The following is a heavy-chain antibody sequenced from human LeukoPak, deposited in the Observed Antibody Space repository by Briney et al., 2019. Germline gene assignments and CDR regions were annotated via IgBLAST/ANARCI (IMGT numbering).Heavy chain of an antibody. CDR1: GYTFTSYD. J-gene: IGHJ4*02. CDR2: MNPNSGNT. V-gene: IGHV1-8*02. Sequence: ASVKVSCKTSGYTFTSYDINWVRQATGQGLEWMGWMNPNSGNTGYAQKFQGRVTMTRDTSISTAYMELSRLRSDDTAVYYCARSSMVRGVIGYYWGQGTLVTVSS. CDR3: ARSSMVRGVIGYY. D-gene: IGHD3-10*01.